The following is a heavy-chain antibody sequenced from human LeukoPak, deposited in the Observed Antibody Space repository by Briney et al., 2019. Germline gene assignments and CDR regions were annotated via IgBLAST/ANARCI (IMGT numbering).Heavy chain of an antibody. Sequence: PGGSLRLSCTASGFTFSRYAMYWVRQAPGKGLESVAVKSYDGSVEYYADSVKGRFTISRDNSKNTLYLQMNTLRIEDTAVYYCARDVRGGTNEEADYWGQGTLVTVSS. CDR1: GFTFSRYA. CDR3: ARDVRGGTNEEADY. V-gene: IGHV3-30*04. CDR2: KSYDGSVE. J-gene: IGHJ4*02. D-gene: IGHD1-26*01.